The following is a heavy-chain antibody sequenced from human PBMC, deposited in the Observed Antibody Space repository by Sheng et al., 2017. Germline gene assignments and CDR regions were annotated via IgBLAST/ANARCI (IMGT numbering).Heavy chain of an antibody. CDR3: AKDLRMVATYCFDY. D-gene: IGHD5-12*01. CDR2: ISWNSGSI. J-gene: IGHJ4*02. V-gene: IGHV3-9*03. CDR1: GFTFDDYA. Sequence: EVQLVESGGGLVQPGRSLRLSCAASGFTFDDYAMHWVRQAPGKGLEWVSGISWNSGSIGYADSVKGRFTISRDNAKNSLYLQMNSLRAEDMALYYCAKDLRMVATYCFDYWGQGTLVTVSS.